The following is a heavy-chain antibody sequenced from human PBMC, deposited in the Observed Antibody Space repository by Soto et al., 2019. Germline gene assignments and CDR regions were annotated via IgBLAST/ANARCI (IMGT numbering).Heavy chain of an antibody. CDR2: IQSGGTT. Sequence: PGGSLRLSCAASGLTVTNNYMSWVRQAPGKGLEWISVIQSGGTTLYAESVKGRFTTSRDSSRNTLSLHMNSLRVEDTAIYYCARGWQLDPFDYWGQGTLVTAPQ. CDR1: GLTVTNNY. V-gene: IGHV3-53*01. D-gene: IGHD6-13*01. J-gene: IGHJ4*02. CDR3: ARGWQLDPFDY.